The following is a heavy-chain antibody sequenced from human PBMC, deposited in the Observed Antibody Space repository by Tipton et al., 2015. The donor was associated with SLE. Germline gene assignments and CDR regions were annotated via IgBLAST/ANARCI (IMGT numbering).Heavy chain of an antibody. Sequence: SLRLSCAASGFTFSSYAMGWVRQAPGKGLEWVSVIYVGGDTYYGDFVKGRFTISRDNSKNTLYLQLNGLRPEDTALYFCARRAVASNWYFDLWGRGTLVTVSS. V-gene: IGHV3-23*03. D-gene: IGHD4-23*01. CDR2: IYVGGDT. CDR1: GFTFSSYA. J-gene: IGHJ2*01. CDR3: ARRAVASNWYFDL.